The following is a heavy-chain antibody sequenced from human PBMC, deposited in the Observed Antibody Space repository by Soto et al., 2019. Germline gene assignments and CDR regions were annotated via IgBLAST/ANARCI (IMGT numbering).Heavy chain of an antibody. J-gene: IGHJ4*02. CDR3: ARVAGTDGY. CDR1: GFTFSSYA. Sequence: QVQLVESGGGVVQPGRSLRLSCAASGFTFSSYAMHWVRQAPGKGLEWVAVISYDGSNKYYADSVKGRFTISRDNSKNTLYLLMNSLRAEDTAVYYCARVAGTDGYWGQGTLVTVSS. D-gene: IGHD1-1*01. CDR2: ISYDGSNK. V-gene: IGHV3-30-3*01.